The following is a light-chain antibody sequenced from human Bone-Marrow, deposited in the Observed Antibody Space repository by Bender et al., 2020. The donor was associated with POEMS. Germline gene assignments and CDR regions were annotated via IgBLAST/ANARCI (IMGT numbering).Light chain of an antibody. CDR2: DVD. CDR1: SSDVAGYTY. V-gene: IGLV2-11*01. Sequence: QSALTQPRSVSGSPGQSVTISCTGTSSDVAGYTYVSWYKHHPGKAPKLMIYDVDQRPSGVPDRFSGSKSGNTASLTVSGLQADDEADYYCCSYAGAYTMVFGGGTKLTVL. CDR3: CSYAGAYTMV. J-gene: IGLJ3*02.